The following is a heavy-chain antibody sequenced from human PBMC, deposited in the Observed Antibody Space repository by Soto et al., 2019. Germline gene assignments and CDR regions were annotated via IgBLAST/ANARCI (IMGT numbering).Heavy chain of an antibody. CDR1: GFTFTTYA. J-gene: IGHJ4*02. CDR2: ISIGGDTT. Sequence: EVQLLESGGGLVQPGGSLRLSCAASGFTFTTYAMSWVREPPGKGLEWVSAISIGGDTTYYADSLKGQFTISRDNSKNTVYLQMNSLRAEDTAVYYCAKEAGYGSGIDYWGQGTLVTVSS. CDR3: AKEAGYGSGIDY. D-gene: IGHD3-10*01. V-gene: IGHV3-23*01.